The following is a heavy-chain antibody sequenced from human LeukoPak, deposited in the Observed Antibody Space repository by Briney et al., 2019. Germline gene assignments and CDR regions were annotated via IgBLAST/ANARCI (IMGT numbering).Heavy chain of an antibody. CDR3: ARRRYNWNAIDY. V-gene: IGHV3-11*01. D-gene: IGHD1-20*01. Sequence: PGGSLRLSCAASGFTFSDFYMSWIRQAPGKGLEWVSYISSSGSTIYYADSVKGRFTISRDNAKNSLYLQMNSLRAEDTAVYYCARRRYNWNAIDYWGQGTLVPSPQ. CDR1: GFTFSDFY. J-gene: IGHJ4*02. CDR2: ISSSGSTI.